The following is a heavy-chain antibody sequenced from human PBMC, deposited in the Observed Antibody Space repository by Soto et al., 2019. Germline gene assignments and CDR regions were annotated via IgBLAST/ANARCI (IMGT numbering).Heavy chain of an antibody. J-gene: IGHJ4*02. CDR3: VKHGGSGYYYTDFDY. CDR1: RFTFSSYA. V-gene: IGHV3-23*01. CDR2: ISCSAGST. Sequence: EVQLLESGGGFVQPGGCLRLPCAASRFTFSSYAMTWVRQAAGKGLEWVSSISCSAGSTFYADSVKGRFTISRDNSKNTLYLQMNNLRAEDTAVYYCVKHGGSGYYYTDFDYWGQGTLVTVSS. D-gene: IGHD3-22*01.